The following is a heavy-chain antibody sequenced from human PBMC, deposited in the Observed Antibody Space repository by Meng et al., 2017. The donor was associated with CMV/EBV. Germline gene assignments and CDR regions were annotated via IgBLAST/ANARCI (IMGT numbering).Heavy chain of an antibody. CDR3: ARYEGRRSFDY. J-gene: IGHJ4*02. CDR1: GFTFSSYS. D-gene: IGHD2-8*01. Sequence: GGSLRLSCAASGFTFSSYSMNWVRQAPGKGLEWVSSISSSSSYIYYADSVKGRFTISRDNAKNSLYLQMNNLRAEDTAVYYCARYEGRRSFDYWGQGTLVTVSS. V-gene: IGHV3-21*01. CDR2: ISSSSSYI.